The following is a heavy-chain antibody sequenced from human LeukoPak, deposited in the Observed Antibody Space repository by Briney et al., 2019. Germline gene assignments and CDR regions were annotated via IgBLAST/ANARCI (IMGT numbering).Heavy chain of an antibody. V-gene: IGHV4-34*01. CDR1: GGSFSGYY. CDR3: ARLRLYCSSTSCYDN. J-gene: IGHJ4*02. D-gene: IGHD2-2*01. Sequence: SETLSLTCAVYGGSFSGYYWSWIRQPPGKGLEWIGEINHSGSTNYNPSLKSRVTISVDTSKNQFSLKLSSVTAADTAVYYCARLRLYCSSTSCYDNWGQGTLVTVSS. CDR2: INHSGST.